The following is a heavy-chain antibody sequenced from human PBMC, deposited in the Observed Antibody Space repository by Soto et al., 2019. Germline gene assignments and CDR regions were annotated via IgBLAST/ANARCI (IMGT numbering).Heavy chain of an antibody. CDR3: AREAPDWDYYYYGMDV. CDR1: GFTFSSYA. D-gene: IGHD2-21*01. CDR2: ISYDGSNK. V-gene: IGHV3-30-3*01. J-gene: IGHJ6*02. Sequence: QVQLVESGGGVVQPGRSLRLSCAASGFTFSSYAMHWVRQAPGKGLEWVAVISYDGSNKYYADSVKGRFTISRDNSKNTLYLQMNSLRAEDTAVYYCAREAPDWDYYYYGMDVWGQGTTVTVSS.